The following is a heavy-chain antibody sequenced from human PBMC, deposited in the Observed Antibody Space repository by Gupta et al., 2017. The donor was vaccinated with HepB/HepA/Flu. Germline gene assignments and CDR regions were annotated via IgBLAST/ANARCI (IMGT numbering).Heavy chain of an antibody. CDR1: GFSFSTYA. CDR3: AKDLTGTYPDYFDS. J-gene: IGHJ4*02. D-gene: IGHD1-26*01. CDR2: LKSTDGGGTT. Sequence: EVHLLESGGGLVQPGGSLRLSCAAPGFSFSTYAMTWVRQAPGKGLEWVSGLKSTDGGGTTYYADSVKGRFTISRDNSKNTLYLQMNGLKAEDTAVYYCAKDLTGTYPDYFDSWGQGTLVTVSS. V-gene: IGHV3-23*01.